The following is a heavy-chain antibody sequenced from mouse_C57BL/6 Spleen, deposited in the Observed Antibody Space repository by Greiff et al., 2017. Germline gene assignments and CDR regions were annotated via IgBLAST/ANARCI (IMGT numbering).Heavy chain of an antibody. CDR2: IYPGDGDT. D-gene: IGHD2-1*01. CDR3: ARHPSLLFFDY. J-gene: IGHJ2*01. CDR1: GYAFSSYW. Sequence: VQLQQSGAELVKPGASVKISCKASGYAFSSYWMNWVKQRPGKGLEWIGQIYPGDGDTNYNGKFKGKATLTADKSSSTAYMQLSSLTSEDSAVYFCARHPSLLFFDYWGQGTTLTVSS. V-gene: IGHV1-80*01.